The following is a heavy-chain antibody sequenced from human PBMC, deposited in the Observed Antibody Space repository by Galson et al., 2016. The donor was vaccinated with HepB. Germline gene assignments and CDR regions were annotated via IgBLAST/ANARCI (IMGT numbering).Heavy chain of an antibody. V-gene: IGHV1-18*01. J-gene: IGHJ4*02. CDR2: ISDYNGDR. CDR3: ARGSSWHYFDY. CDR1: GYSFTSYG. Sequence: SVKVSCKASGYSFTSYGIAWVRQAPGQGLEWMGWISDYNGDRNYAQKFQGRVTLTTDTSTTTVYMELTSLRSDDTAVYFCARGSSWHYFDYWGQGTQVTVSS. D-gene: IGHD6-13*01.